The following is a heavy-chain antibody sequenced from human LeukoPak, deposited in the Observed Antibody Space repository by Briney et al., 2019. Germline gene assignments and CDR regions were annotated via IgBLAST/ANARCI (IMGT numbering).Heavy chain of an antibody. Sequence: GGSLRLSCAASGFTFSSYSMNWVRRAPGKGLEWVSSISSSSSYIYYADSVKGRFTISRDNAKNSLYLQMNSLRAEDTAVYYCARDGPSDCSSTSCLYHDAFDIWGQGTMVTVSS. CDR2: ISSSSSYI. J-gene: IGHJ3*02. CDR3: ARDGPSDCSSTSCLYHDAFDI. V-gene: IGHV3-21*01. CDR1: GFTFSSYS. D-gene: IGHD2-2*01.